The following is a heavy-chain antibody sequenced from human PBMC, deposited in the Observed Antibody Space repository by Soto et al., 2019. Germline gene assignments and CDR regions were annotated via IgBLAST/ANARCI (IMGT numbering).Heavy chain of an antibody. Sequence: QVQLQESGPGLVKPSGTLSLTCAVSGGSISSSNWWSWVRQPPGKGLEWIGEIYHSGSTNYNSSLKSRVTISVDKSTNQFSLNLRSVTAADTAVYYGARRFMVTGFDYWGRGTLFTVSS. V-gene: IGHV4-4*02. J-gene: IGHJ4*02. CDR3: ARRFMVTGFDY. D-gene: IGHD2-21*02. CDR1: GGSISSSNW. CDR2: IYHSGST.